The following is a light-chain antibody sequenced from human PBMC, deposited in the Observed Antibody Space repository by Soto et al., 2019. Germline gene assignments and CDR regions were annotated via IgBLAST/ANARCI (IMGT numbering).Light chain of an antibody. V-gene: IGKV3-15*01. J-gene: IGKJ4*01. CDR2: GAS. CDR3: QQYNNWPPLT. CDR1: QSVSGN. Sequence: EIVMTQSPDTLSVSPGERATLSCRASQSVSGNLAWYQQRPGQAPRLLIYGASTRATGIPARFSGSGSGTEFTLTISSLQSEDFAVYYCQQYNNWPPLTFGGGTKVEIK.